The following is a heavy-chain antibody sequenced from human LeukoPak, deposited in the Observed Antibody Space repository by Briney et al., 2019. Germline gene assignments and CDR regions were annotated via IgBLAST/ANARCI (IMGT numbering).Heavy chain of an antibody. J-gene: IGHJ4*02. CDR3: ASEGYYGSGSPPSLYFDY. V-gene: IGHV3-30-3*01. Sequence: PGGSLRLSCAASGFTFRNYVIHWVRQAPGKGLEWVAVTSSDLNVKLYADSVKGRFTISRDNSRSTLYLQMNSLRPEDTAIYYCASEGYYGSGSPPSLYFDYWGQGTQVTVSS. CDR2: TSSDLNVK. CDR1: GFTFRNYV. D-gene: IGHD3-10*01.